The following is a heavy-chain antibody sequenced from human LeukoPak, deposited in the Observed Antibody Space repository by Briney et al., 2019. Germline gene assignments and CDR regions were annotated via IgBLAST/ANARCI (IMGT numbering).Heavy chain of an antibody. V-gene: IGHV4-4*07. CDR1: SGSISSYY. Sequence: KASETLSLTCTVSSGSISSYYWSWIRQPAGKGLEWIGRIYTSGSANFNPSLKGRVTMSVDTSKNQYSLKLSSVTAADTAVYYCARDRGRGWAIDYWGQGTLVTVSS. J-gene: IGHJ4*02. CDR2: IYTSGSA. D-gene: IGHD6-19*01. CDR3: ARDRGRGWAIDY.